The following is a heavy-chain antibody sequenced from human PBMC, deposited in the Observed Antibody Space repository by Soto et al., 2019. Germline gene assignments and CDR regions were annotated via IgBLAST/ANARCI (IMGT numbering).Heavy chain of an antibody. V-gene: IGHV3-64D*08. CDR3: VKDPYSSSSLFSSVYYGMDV. Sequence: GGSLRLSWSASGFTFSSYAMHWVRQAPGKGLEYVSAISSNGGSTYYADSVKGRFTISRDNSKNTLYLQMSSLRAEDTAVYYCVKDPYSSSSLFSSVYYGMDVWGQGTTVTVSS. D-gene: IGHD6-6*01. CDR1: GFTFSSYA. J-gene: IGHJ6*02. CDR2: ISSNGGST.